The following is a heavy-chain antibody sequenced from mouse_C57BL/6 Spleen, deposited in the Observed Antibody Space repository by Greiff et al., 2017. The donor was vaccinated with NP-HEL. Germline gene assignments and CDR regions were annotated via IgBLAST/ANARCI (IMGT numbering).Heavy chain of an antibody. D-gene: IGHD1-1*01. Sequence: EVQLQQSGPVLVKPGASVKMSCKASGYTFTDYYMNWVKQSHGKSLEWIGDINPYNGGTSYNQKFKGKATLTVDNSSNTASLELNTLTSEASAVYYCAGGGTTVVAPWYFDVWGTGTTVTVSS. V-gene: IGHV1-19*01. J-gene: IGHJ1*03. CDR2: INPYNGGT. CDR3: AGGGTTVVAPWYFDV. CDR1: GYTFTDYY.